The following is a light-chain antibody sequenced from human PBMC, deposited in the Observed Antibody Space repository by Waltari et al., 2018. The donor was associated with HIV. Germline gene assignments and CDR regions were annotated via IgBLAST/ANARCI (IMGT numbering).Light chain of an antibody. CDR3: QSYVSSVNVV. V-gene: IGLV1-40*01. CDR2: ANT. Sequence: QSVLTQPPSVSGAPGQTVTISCTGSSSNIGAAYDVHWYQQVPGTAPKLLIYANTNLPSGVPDRVPGSKSGTSASLAISGLQTEDEADYYCQSYVSSVNVVFGGGTRVTVL. CDR1: SSNIGAAYD. J-gene: IGLJ3*02.